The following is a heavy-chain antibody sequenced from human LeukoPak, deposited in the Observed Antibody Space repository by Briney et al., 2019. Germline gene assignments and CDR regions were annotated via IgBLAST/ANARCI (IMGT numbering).Heavy chain of an antibody. Sequence: PSETLSLTCAVSGYSISSGYYWGWIRQPPGKGLEWIGSIYHSGSTYYNPSLKSRVTISVDTSKNQFSLKLSSVTAADTAVYYCARLWGATRGLHNWFDPWGQGTLVTVSS. D-gene: IGHD3-16*01. CDR2: IYHSGST. V-gene: IGHV4-38-2*01. J-gene: IGHJ5*02. CDR1: GYSISSGYY. CDR3: ARLWGATRGLHNWFDP.